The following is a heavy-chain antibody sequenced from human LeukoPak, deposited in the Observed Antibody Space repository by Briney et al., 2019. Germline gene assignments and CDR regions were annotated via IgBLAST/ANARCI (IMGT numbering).Heavy chain of an antibody. CDR1: GFTFSDYS. V-gene: IGHV3-21*01. CDR3: ARDLYGDYYHDAFDI. J-gene: IGHJ3*02. D-gene: IGHD4-17*01. CDR2: ISSSSSYI. Sequence: GGSLRLSCAATGFTFSDYSMNWVRQAPGKGLEWVSSISSSSSYIYYADSVKGRFTISRDNAKNSLYLQMNSLRAEDTAVYYCARDLYGDYYHDAFDIWGQGTMVTVSS.